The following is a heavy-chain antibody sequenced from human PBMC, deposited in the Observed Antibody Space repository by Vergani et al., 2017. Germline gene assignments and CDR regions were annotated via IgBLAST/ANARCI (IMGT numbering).Heavy chain of an antibody. CDR1: GGTFSSYA. V-gene: IGHV1-69*01. CDR3: ARDRNIVVVPAANPAFDI. Sequence: QVQLVQSGAEVKKPGSSVKVSCKASGGTFSSYAISWVRQAPGQGLEWMGGIIPILGTANYAQKFQGRVTITADESTSTAYMELSSLRSEDTAVYYCARDRNIVVVPAANPAFDIWGQGTMVTVSS. D-gene: IGHD2-2*01. J-gene: IGHJ3*02. CDR2: IIPILGTA.